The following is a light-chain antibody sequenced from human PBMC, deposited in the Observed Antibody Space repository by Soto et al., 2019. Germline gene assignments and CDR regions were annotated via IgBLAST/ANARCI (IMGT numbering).Light chain of an antibody. V-gene: IGLV7-43*01. CDR3: LLYCSGIRL. CDR2: SAI. CDR1: TGAVTSAYF. Sequence: QAVVTQEPSLTVSPGGTVTLTCGSSTGAVTSAYFPNWFQQKPGQAPRALIYSAINKHSWTPARFSGSFLGGKAALTLSGVQPEDEAEYYCLLYCSGIRLFGGGTKLTVL. J-gene: IGLJ3*02.